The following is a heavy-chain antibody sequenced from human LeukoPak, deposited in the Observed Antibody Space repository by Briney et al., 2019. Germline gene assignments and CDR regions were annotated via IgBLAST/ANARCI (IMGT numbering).Heavy chain of an antibody. V-gene: IGHV3-23*01. CDR1: GFTFSSYA. J-gene: IGHJ4*02. CDR3: AKSTSRWEGVDY. Sequence: PGGSLRLSCAASGFTFSSYAMSWVRQAPGKGLEWVSSISGNSGRTYHADSVKGRFSISRDNSNNTLYLQMNSLRAEDADVYYCAKSTSRWEGVDYWGQGTLVTVSS. D-gene: IGHD2-2*01. CDR2: ISGNSGRT.